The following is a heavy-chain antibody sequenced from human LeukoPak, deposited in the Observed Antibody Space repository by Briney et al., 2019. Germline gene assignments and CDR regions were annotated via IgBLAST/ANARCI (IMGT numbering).Heavy chain of an antibody. Sequence: GGSLRLSCVASGFTFSSHEMNWVRQAPGKGLGWVSYISSGGGTIQYGDSVKGRFTISRDNAKNSLYLQMNSLRDEDTAVYYCARDMGGDTGGNPAGGWGQGTLVTVSS. J-gene: IGHJ4*02. CDR1: GFTFSSHE. V-gene: IGHV3-48*03. D-gene: IGHD2-8*02. CDR3: ARDMGGDTGGNPAGG. CDR2: ISSGGGTI.